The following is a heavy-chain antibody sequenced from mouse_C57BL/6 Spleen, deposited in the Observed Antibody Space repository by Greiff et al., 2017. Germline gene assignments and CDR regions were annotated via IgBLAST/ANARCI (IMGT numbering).Heavy chain of an antibody. CDR3: TRSRLYDYDY. D-gene: IGHD2-4*01. V-gene: IGHV1-15*01. CDR1: GYTFTDYE. CDR2: IDPETGGT. Sequence: VQLQESGAELVRPGASVTLSCKASGYTFTDYEMHWVKQTPVHGLEWIGAIDPETGGTAYNQKFKGKAILTADKSSSTAYMELRSLTSEDSAAYYCTRSRLYDYDYWGQGTTLTVSS. J-gene: IGHJ2*01.